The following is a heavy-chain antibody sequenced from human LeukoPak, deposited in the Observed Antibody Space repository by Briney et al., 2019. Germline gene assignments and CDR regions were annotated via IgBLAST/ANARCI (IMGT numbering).Heavy chain of an antibody. CDR3: ARDAGSSGYNA. J-gene: IGHJ5*02. V-gene: IGHV1-46*01. D-gene: IGHD3-22*01. CDR2: INPSGGTT. CDR1: GYTFTSYY. Sequence: ASVKVSCKASGYTFTSYYMHWVRQAPGQGLEWMGIINPSGGTTNYAQKFQGRVTMTRDTSISTAYMELSRLRSDDTAVYYCARDAGSSGYNAWGQGTLVTVSS.